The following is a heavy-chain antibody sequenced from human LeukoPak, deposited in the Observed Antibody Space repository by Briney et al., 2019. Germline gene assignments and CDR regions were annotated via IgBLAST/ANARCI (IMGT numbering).Heavy chain of an antibody. D-gene: IGHD6-6*01. CDR3: ARRWYSSSSAFDI. CDR1: GGSIGSSSYY. V-gene: IGHV4-39*01. J-gene: IGHJ3*02. Sequence: KPSETLSLTCTVSGGSIGSSSYYWGWIRQPPGKGLEWIGSIYYSGSTYYNPSLKSRVTISVDTSKNQFSLKLSSVTAADTAVYYCARRWYSSSSAFDIWGQGTMVTVSS. CDR2: IYYSGST.